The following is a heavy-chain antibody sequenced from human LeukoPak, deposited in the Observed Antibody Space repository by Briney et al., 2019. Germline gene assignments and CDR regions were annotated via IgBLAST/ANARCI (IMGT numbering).Heavy chain of an antibody. J-gene: IGHJ6*03. Sequence: SGPALVKPTQTLTLTCTFSGFSLSTSGMCVSWIRQPPGKGLEWIGEINHSGSTNYNPSLKSRVTISVDTSKNQFSLKLSSVTAADTAVYYCGRGVVTIFGVVSYYMDVWGKGTTVTVSS. D-gene: IGHD3-3*01. CDR3: GRGVVTIFGVVSYYMDV. CDR1: GFSLSTSGM. V-gene: IGHV4-39*07. CDR2: INHSGST.